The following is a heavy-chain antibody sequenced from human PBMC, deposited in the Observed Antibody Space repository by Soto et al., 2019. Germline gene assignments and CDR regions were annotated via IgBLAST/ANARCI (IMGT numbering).Heavy chain of an antibody. CDR1: GGTSSSYA. CDR3: EARPYYDDSTHWYFDL. CDR2: IIPIFGTA. V-gene: IGHV1-69*01. J-gene: IGHJ2*01. D-gene: IGHD3-22*01. Sequence: QVQLVQSGAEVKKPGSSVKVSCKASGGTSSSYAISWVRQAPGQGLEWMGGIIPIFGTANYAQKFQGRVTITADESTSTAYMELSSLRSEDTAVYYCEARPYYDDSTHWYFDLWGRGTLVTVSS.